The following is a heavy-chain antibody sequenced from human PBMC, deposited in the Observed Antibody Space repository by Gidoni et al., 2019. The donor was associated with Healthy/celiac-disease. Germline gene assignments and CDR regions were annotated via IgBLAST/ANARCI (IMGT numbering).Heavy chain of an antibody. CDR2: IYYSGST. CDR3: ARVEYDFWSGHQMGYFDL. Sequence: QVQLQESGPGLVKPSQTLSLTCTVSGGSISSGGYYWSWIRQHPGKGLEWIGYIYYSGSTYYNPSLKSLVTISVDTSKNQFSLKLSSVTAADTAVYYCARVEYDFWSGHQMGYFDLWGRGTLVTVSS. V-gene: IGHV4-31*01. J-gene: IGHJ2*01. CDR1: GGSISSGGYY. D-gene: IGHD3-3*01.